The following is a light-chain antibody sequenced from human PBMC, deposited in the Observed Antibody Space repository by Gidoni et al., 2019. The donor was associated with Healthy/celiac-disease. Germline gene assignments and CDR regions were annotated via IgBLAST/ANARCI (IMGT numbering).Light chain of an antibody. V-gene: IGKV3-20*01. CDR3: QQYLSFWT. CDR2: AAS. J-gene: IGKJ1*01. CDR1: QSVSSY. Sequence: EIVLTQSPGTLSLSPGERATLSCRASQSVSSYLAWYQQKPGQAPRLLIYAASNRATGIPDRCSGSGSGTDFTLTISRLEPEDFAVYYCQQYLSFWTFGQGTKVEIK.